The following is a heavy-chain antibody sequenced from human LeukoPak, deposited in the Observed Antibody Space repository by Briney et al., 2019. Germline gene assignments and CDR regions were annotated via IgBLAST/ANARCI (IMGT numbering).Heavy chain of an antibody. V-gene: IGHV4-59*12. CDR1: GGSISSYY. J-gene: IGHJ5*02. Sequence: SETLSLTCTVSGGSISSYYWSWIRQPPGKGLEWIGYIYYSGSTYYNPSLKSRVTISVDTSKNQFSLKLSSVTAADTAVYYCARSVKAYGSNWFDPWGQGTLVTVSS. CDR3: ARSVKAYGSNWFDP. D-gene: IGHD4-17*01. CDR2: IYYSGST.